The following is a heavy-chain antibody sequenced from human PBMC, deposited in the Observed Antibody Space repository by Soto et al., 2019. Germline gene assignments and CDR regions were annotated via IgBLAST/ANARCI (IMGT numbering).Heavy chain of an antibody. J-gene: IGHJ4*02. D-gene: IGHD1-26*01. CDR1: GFIFSSYS. Sequence: EVQLLESGGGLVKPGGSLRLSCTASGFIFSSYSMNWVRQAPGKGLEWVAAISSSSSYIYYADSVKGRFTISRDNAKNSLYLQMNRLRAEDAAMYYCTRDMRAVVGVSDYWGQGTLVNVSS. CDR3: TRDMRAVVGVSDY. V-gene: IGHV3-21*01. CDR2: ISSSSSYI.